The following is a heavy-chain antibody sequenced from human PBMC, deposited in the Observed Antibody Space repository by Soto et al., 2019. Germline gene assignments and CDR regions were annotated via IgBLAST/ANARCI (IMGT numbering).Heavy chain of an antibody. D-gene: IGHD5-18*01. CDR2: VSYSGNDK. CDR1: GFTFRSYG. V-gene: IGHV3-30*03. Sequence: GGSLRLSCVASGFTFRSYGMHWVRQAPGKGLEWVAVVSYSGNDKKFADSVKGRFTISRDNAKNSLYLQMNSLRDEDTAVYYCARDSGYSYGPIGYWGQGTLVTVSS. J-gene: IGHJ4*02. CDR3: ARDSGYSYGPIGY.